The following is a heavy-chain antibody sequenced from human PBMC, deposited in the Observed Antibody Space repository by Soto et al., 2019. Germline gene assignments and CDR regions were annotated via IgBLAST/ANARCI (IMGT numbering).Heavy chain of an antibody. CDR2: IYYSGST. J-gene: IGHJ6*02. D-gene: IGHD3-3*01. V-gene: IGHV4-59*01. CDR3: ARFSDFWTHYGMDV. Sequence: QVQLQESGPGLVKPSETLSLTCTVSGGSISSYYWSWIRQPPGKGLEWIGYIYYSGSTNYNPSLTSRVTISVDTSKNQFSLKLSSVTAADTAVYYCARFSDFWTHYGMDVWGQGTTVTVSS. CDR1: GGSISSYY.